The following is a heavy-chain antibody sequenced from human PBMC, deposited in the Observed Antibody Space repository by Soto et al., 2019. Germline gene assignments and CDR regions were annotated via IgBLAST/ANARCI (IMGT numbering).Heavy chain of an antibody. CDR1: GASSRYYI. Sequence: PSATLSVRCAAAGASSRYYICSWIRQPAGKGLDWIGRISTSGTTNYNPSLKSRVTMSVDTSKNHFSLKLSYVTAADTAVYYGAREAGPNRCFAPWGQGTLVTVYS. J-gene: IGHJ5*02. D-gene: IGHD6-19*01. CDR2: ISTSGTT. V-gene: IGHV4-4*07. CDR3: AREAGPNRCFAP.